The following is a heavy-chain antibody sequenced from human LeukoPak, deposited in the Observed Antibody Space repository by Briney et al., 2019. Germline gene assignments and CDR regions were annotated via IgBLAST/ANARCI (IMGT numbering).Heavy chain of an antibody. CDR1: GFTFSSYS. CDR2: ISSSSSYI. J-gene: IGHJ4*02. CDR3: ARARIAAAGTDY. V-gene: IGHV3-21*01. Sequence: PGGSLRLSCAASGFTFSSYSMNWVRQAPGKGLEWVSSISSSSSYIYYADSVKGRFTISRDNAKNSLYLQMSSLRAEDTAVYYCARARIAAAGTDYWGQGTLVTVSS. D-gene: IGHD6-13*01.